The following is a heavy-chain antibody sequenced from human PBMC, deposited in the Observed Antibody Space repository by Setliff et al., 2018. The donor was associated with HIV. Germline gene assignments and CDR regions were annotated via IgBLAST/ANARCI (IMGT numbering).Heavy chain of an antibody. CDR1: GFTFSSYG. J-gene: IGHJ6*03. CDR2: IWYDGSNK. D-gene: IGHD3-10*01. Sequence: GGSLRLSCAASGFTFSSYGIHWVRQAPGKGLEWVAVIWYDGSNKYYADSVKGRFTISRDNFKNTLYVEMNSLRVEDMAAYYCARDREESLWFGDLHYMDVWGKGTTVTVSS. CDR3: ARDREESLWFGDLHYMDV. V-gene: IGHV3-33*01.